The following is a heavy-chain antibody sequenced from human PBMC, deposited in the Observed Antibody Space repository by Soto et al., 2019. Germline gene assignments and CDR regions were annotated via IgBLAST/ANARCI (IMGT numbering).Heavy chain of an antibody. D-gene: IGHD1-1*01. V-gene: IGHV1-2*04. CDR2: INPNSGGT. J-gene: IGHJ3*02. CDR3: ATSRRRYNWNDDDAFDI. CDR1: GSTLTGDY. Sequence: ASVKGSCKASGSTLTGDYVGWVRQAPGQGLEWMGWINPNSGGTNYAQKFQGWVTMTRDTSISTAYMELSRLRSDDTAVYYCATSRRRYNWNDDDAFDIWGQGTMVTVSS.